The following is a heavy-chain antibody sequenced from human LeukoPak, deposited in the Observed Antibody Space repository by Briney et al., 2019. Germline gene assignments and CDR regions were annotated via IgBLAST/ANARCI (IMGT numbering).Heavy chain of an antibody. Sequence: PGGSLRLSCAASGFTFNSHWMSWVRQAPGKGLEWVANLSQDGSERYYVDSVKGRFTISRDNAKNSLFLQMNSLRAEDTAVYYCAELGITMIGGVWGKGTTVTISS. V-gene: IGHV3-7*01. CDR2: LSQDGSER. CDR1: GFTFNSHW. J-gene: IGHJ6*04. CDR3: AELGITMIGGV. D-gene: IGHD3-10*02.